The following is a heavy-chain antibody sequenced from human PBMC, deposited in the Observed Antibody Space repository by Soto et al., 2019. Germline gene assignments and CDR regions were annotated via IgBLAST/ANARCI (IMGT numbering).Heavy chain of an antibody. Sequence: QVQLVESGGGVVQPGRSLRLSCAASGFTFSSYGMHWVRQAPGKGLEWVAVISYDGSNKYYADSVKGRFTISRDNSKNTLYLQMNSLRAEDTAVYYCAKNGVGGYSSGWSNPGDSWGQGTLVTVSS. CDR1: GFTFSSYG. J-gene: IGHJ4*02. D-gene: IGHD6-19*01. V-gene: IGHV3-30*18. CDR3: AKNGVGGYSSGWSNPGDS. CDR2: ISYDGSNK.